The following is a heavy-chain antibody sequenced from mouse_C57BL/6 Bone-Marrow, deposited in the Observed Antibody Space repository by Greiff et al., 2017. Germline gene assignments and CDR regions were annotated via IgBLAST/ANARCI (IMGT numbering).Heavy chain of an antibody. V-gene: IGHV1-62-2*01. CDR3: ARHEEGLGTGTSWYVDV. D-gene: IGHD4-1*01. Sequence: VQLQQSGAELVKPGASVKLSCKASGYTFTEYTIHWVKQRSGQGLEWIGWFYPGSGSIKYNEKFKDKATLTADKSSSTVYMELSRLTSEDSAVYFCARHEEGLGTGTSWYVDVWGTGTTVTVSS. CDR1: GYTFTEYT. J-gene: IGHJ1*03. CDR2: FYPGSGSI.